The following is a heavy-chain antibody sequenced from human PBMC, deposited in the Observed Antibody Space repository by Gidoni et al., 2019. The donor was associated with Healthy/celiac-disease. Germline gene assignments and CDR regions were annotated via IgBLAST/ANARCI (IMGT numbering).Heavy chain of an antibody. D-gene: IGHD2-2*01. CDR1: GFTLSSYS. Sequence: EVQLVESGGGWVQPGGSLRLSWAASGFTLSSYSMNWVRQAPGKGLEWVSYISSSSSTIYYADSVKGRFTISRDNAKNSLYLQMNSLRAEDTAVYYCARGYCSSTSCYGPAAFDIWGQGTMVTVSS. CDR3: ARGYCSSTSCYGPAAFDI. V-gene: IGHV3-48*01. CDR2: ISSSSSTI. J-gene: IGHJ3*02.